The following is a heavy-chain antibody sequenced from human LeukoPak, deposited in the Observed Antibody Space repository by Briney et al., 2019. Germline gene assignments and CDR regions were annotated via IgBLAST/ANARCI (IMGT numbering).Heavy chain of an antibody. J-gene: IGHJ4*02. Sequence: GGSLRLSCAASGFTFSSYSMNWVRQAAGKGLEWVSSISSSSSYIYYADSVKGRFTISRDNAKNSLYLQMNSLRAEDTAVYYCAREREGHFDYWGQGTLVTVSS. D-gene: IGHD1-26*01. CDR1: GFTFSSYS. CDR3: AREREGHFDY. V-gene: IGHV3-21*01. CDR2: ISSSSSYI.